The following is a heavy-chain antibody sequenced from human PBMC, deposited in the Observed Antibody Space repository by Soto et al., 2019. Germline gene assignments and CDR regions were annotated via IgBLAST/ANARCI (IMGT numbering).Heavy chain of an antibody. J-gene: IGHJ4*01. CDR2: IHNDGSTT. CDR3: ARDNWNSY. Sequence: PGGSVRLSCAASGFTFSSYCMHWVRQAPGKGLMWVSRIHNDGSTTRYADSVKGRFTISRDNAKNTLYLQMSSLRVEDTAVYYCARDNWNSYWGQGTLVTVS. CDR1: GFTFSSYC. V-gene: IGHV3-74*01. D-gene: IGHD1-7*01.